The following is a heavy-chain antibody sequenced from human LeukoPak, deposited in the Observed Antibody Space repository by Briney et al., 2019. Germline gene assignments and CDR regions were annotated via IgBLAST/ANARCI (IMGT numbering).Heavy chain of an antibody. Sequence: GASVKVSCKASGYTFTSYDINWVRQAPGQGLEWMGWINPNSGGTNYAQKFQGRVTMTRDTSISTAYMELSRLRSDDTAVYYCARRGAAAGTLGYYYYMDVWGKGTTVTVSS. CDR1: GYTFTSYD. D-gene: IGHD6-13*01. J-gene: IGHJ6*03. CDR3: ARRGAAAGTLGYYYYMDV. V-gene: IGHV1-2*02. CDR2: INPNSGGT.